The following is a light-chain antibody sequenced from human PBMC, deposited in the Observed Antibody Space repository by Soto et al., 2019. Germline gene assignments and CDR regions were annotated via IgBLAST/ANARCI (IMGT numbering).Light chain of an antibody. CDR3: QQRSMCPPT. J-gene: IGKJ2*01. CDR2: GAS. V-gene: IGKV3-11*01. CDR1: QSVSVSY. Sequence: EIVLTHSLSTLSVNTEERATLSCGASQSVSVSYLAWYQHKPGQAPGLLFYGASNRATSSPARFSGSGCGTVFTPTISSLEPEYFAVYYRQQRSMCPPTFGQGAQME.